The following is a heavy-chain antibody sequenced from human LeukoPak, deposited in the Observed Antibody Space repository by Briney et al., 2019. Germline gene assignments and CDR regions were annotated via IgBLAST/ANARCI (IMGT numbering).Heavy chain of an antibody. CDR1: GFTFSSYA. Sequence: PGRSLRLSCAASGFTFSSYAMHWVRQAPGKGLDWVAVISYDGSNKYYADSVKGRFTISRDNSKNTLYLQMNSLRAEDTAVYYCVRLQDTAIGNYWGQGTLVTVSS. V-gene: IGHV3-30-3*01. D-gene: IGHD5-18*01. J-gene: IGHJ4*02. CDR2: ISYDGSNK. CDR3: VRLQDTAIGNY.